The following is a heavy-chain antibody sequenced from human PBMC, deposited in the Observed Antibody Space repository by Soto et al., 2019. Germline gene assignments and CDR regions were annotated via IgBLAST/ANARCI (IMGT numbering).Heavy chain of an antibody. V-gene: IGHV3-48*01. CDR1: GFTFSSYS. CDR2: ISSSSSTI. Sequence: EVQLVESGGGLVQPGGSLRLSCAASGFTFSSYSMNWVRQAPGKRLEWVSYISSSSSTIYYADSVKGRFTISRDNAKNSLYLQMNSLRAEDTAVYYCAREQFLSNQDYYYYYMDVWGKGTTVTVSS. CDR3: AREQFLSNQDYYYYYMDV. J-gene: IGHJ6*03. D-gene: IGHD3-3*01.